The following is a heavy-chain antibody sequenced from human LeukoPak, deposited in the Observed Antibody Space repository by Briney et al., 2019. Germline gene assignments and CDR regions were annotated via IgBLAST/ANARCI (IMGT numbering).Heavy chain of an antibody. J-gene: IGHJ4*02. V-gene: IGHV3-21*01. CDR1: GFTFSTYS. CDR2: ISSSSSYI. CDR3: ARGMSIAAAEVGY. D-gene: IGHD6-13*01. Sequence: GGSLRLSCAASGFTFSTYSMNWVRQAPGKGLEWVSSISSSSSYIYYADSVKGRFTISRDNAKNSLYLQMNSLRAEDTAVYYCARGMSIAAAEVGYWGQGTLVTVSS.